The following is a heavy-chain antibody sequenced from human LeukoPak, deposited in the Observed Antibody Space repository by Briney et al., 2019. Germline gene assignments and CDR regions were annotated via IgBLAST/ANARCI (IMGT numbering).Heavy chain of an antibody. CDR1: GGSFSGYY. J-gene: IGHJ4*02. Sequence: SETLSLTCAVYGGSFSGYYWSWIRQPPGKGLEWIGEINHSGSTNYNPSLKSRVTISVDTSKNQFSLKLSSVTAADTAVYYCARGGIEYSRRVSKRPFDYWGQGTLVTVSS. V-gene: IGHV4-34*01. CDR2: INHSGST. D-gene: IGHD6-6*01. CDR3: ARGGIEYSRRVSKRPFDY.